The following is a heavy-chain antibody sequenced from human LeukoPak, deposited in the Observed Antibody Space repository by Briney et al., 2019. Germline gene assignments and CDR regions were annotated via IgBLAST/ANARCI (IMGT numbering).Heavy chain of an antibody. CDR3: AKRSDYGGDWNHFDY. CDR2: ISHDGSNK. Sequence: GRSLRLSCAASGFTFSSYAMHWVRQAPGKGLEWVAVISHDGSNKYYADSVKGRFTISRDNSKNTLYLQMNSLRADDTAVYYCAKRSDYGGDWNHFDYWGQGTLVTVSS. J-gene: IGHJ4*02. D-gene: IGHD4-23*01. CDR1: GFTFSSYA. V-gene: IGHV3-30-3*02.